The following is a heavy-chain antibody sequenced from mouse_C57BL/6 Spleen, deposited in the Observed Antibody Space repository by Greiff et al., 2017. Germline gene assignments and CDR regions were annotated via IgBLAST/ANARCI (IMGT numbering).Heavy chain of an antibody. CDR3: ARSGGEDSSGPYYAIDY. J-gene: IGHJ4*01. V-gene: IGHV1-75*01. D-gene: IGHD3-2*02. CDR1: GYTFTDYY. Sequence: QVQLQQSGPELVKPGASVKISCKASGYTFTDYYINWVKQRPGQGLEWIGWIFPGSGSTYYNEKFKGKATLTVDKSSSTAYMLLSSLTSEDSAVYFCARSGGEDSSGPYYAIDYWGQGTSVTVSS. CDR2: IFPGSGST.